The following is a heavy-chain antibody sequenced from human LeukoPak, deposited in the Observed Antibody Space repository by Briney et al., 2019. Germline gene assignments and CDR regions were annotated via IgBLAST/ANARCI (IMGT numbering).Heavy chain of an antibody. V-gene: IGHV1-24*01. Sequence: ASVRVSCKVSGYSLSELTTHWVRQAPRQGLEWMGGFDPGDDETIYAQKFQGRVTMTEDTSTDTAYLELSSLRSEDTAMYFCATEKDLLLDSWGQGTPVTVSS. D-gene: IGHD1-26*01. CDR1: GYSLSELT. CDR2: FDPGDDET. J-gene: IGHJ5*01. CDR3: ATEKDLLLDS.